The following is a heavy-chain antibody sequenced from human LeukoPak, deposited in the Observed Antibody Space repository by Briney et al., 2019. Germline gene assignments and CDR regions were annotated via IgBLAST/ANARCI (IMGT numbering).Heavy chain of an antibody. D-gene: IGHD3-3*02. Sequence: GGSLRLSCAASGFIFSNYWMSWVRQAPGKGLEWVSLIYSGGGTYYADSVKGRFTISRDNSNNTVYLQMNSLRAEDTAVYYCARAPSNAHFDYWGQGTLVTVSS. CDR1: GFIFSNYW. J-gene: IGHJ4*02. CDR3: ARAPSNAHFDY. V-gene: IGHV3-66*01. CDR2: IYSGGGT.